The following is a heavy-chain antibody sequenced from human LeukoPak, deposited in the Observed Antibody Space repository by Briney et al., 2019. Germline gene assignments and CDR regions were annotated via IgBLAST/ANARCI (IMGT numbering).Heavy chain of an antibody. D-gene: IGHD3-16*02. CDR2: IYYIGST. CDR3: ARHIGGRYYYYYMDV. V-gene: IGHV4-39*01. J-gene: IGHJ6*03. CDR1: GGSISSYY. Sequence: SETLSLTCTVSGGSISSYYWNWIRQPPGKGLEWIGNIYYIGSTYYNPSLKSRVTISVDTSKNQFSLKLSSVTAADTAVYYCARHIGGRYYYYYMDVWGKGTTVTISS.